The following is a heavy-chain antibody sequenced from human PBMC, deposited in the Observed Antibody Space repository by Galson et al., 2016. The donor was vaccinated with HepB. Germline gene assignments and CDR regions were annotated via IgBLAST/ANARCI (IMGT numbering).Heavy chain of an antibody. Sequence: SLRLSCAASGFTFSTYTMNWVRQAPGKGLEWVSSISSSSTYIYYVDSVKGRFTSSRDNAKNSLFLQMNSLRAEDTAVYYCARGGPLEMSTILGFDYWGQGTLVTVSS. CDR3: ARGGPLEMSTILGFDY. J-gene: IGHJ4*02. D-gene: IGHD5-24*01. CDR2: ISSSSTYI. V-gene: IGHV3-21*01. CDR1: GFTFSTYT.